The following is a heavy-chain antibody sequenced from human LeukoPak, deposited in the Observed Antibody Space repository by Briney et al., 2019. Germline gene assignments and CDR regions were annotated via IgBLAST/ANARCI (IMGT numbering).Heavy chain of an antibody. CDR3: ASVTYYDFWSGYYDYYYYMDV. CDR2: INPTGGST. CDR1: GYTFTSNY. J-gene: IGHJ6*03. Sequence: ASVKVSCKASGYTFTSNYMHWVRQAPGQGLEWMGVINPTGGSTSYAHKFQGRITLTRDMSTSTDYLELSSLRSDDTAVYYCASVTYYDFWSGYYDYYYYMDVWGKGTTVTVSS. D-gene: IGHD3-3*01. V-gene: IGHV1-46*01.